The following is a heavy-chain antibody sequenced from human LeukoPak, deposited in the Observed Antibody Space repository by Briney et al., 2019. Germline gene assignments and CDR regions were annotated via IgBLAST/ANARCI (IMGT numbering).Heavy chain of an antibody. CDR2: ILYDGSNK. CDR1: GFTFSSYA. V-gene: IGHV3-30*02. CDR3: AKDSEPGWFDP. D-gene: IGHD1-26*01. J-gene: IGHJ5*02. Sequence: PGGSLRLSCAASGFTFSSYAMSWVRQAPGKGLEWVTFILYDGSNKYYADSVKGRFTISRDNSKNTLYLQMNSLRAEDTAVYYCAKDSEPGWFDPWGQGTLVTVSS.